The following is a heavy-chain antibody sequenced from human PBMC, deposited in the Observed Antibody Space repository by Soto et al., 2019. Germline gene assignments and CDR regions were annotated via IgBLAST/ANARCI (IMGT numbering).Heavy chain of an antibody. CDR2: IIPIFGTA. CDR3: ARPFQSLPGGWYFDL. J-gene: IGHJ2*01. CDR1: GGTFSSYS. V-gene: IGHV1-69*01. D-gene: IGHD2-21*01. Sequence: QVQLVQSGAEVKKPGSSVKVSCKASGGTFSSYSINWVRQAPGQGLEWMGGIIPIFGTANYAQKFQGRVTLTADESTSTAHMELSSLRNEDTAVYYCARPFQSLPGGWYFDLWGRCTLVTVSS.